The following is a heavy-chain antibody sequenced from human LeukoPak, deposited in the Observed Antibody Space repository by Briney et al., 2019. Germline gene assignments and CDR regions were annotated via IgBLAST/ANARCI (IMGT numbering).Heavy chain of an antibody. CDR3: ARFSSHPPYYYYGMDV. Sequence: GGSLRLSCAASGFTFSSYEMNWVRQAPGKGLEWVSYISSSGSTIYYADSVKGRFTISRDNAKNSLYLQMNSLRAEDTAVYYCARFSSHPPYYYYGMDVWGQGTMVTVSS. CDR1: GFTFSSYE. CDR2: ISSSGSTI. D-gene: IGHD6-13*01. J-gene: IGHJ6*02. V-gene: IGHV3-48*03.